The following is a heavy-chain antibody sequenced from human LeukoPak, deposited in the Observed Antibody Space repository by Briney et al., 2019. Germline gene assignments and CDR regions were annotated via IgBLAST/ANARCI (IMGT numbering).Heavy chain of an antibody. Sequence: TSSETLSLTCTVSGGSISSYYWSWIRQPPGKGLEWIGCIYYSGSTNYNPSLKSRVTISEDTSKNQFSLKLSSVTAADTAVYYCARARSGSGWYWFDPWGQGTLVIVSS. V-gene: IGHV4-59*01. CDR3: ARARSGSGWYWFDP. D-gene: IGHD6-19*01. CDR2: IYYSGST. J-gene: IGHJ5*02. CDR1: GGSISSYY.